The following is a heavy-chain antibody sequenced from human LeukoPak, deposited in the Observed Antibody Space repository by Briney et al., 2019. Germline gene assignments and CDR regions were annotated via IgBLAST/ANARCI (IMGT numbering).Heavy chain of an antibody. V-gene: IGHV3-7*03. D-gene: IGHD2-15*01. Sequence: PGGSLRLSCAASGFTFSDYWMNWVRQAPGKGLEWVAIIKQDGSEKLYVDSVKGRFTISRDNAKNSLYLQMNSLRVDDMAVYYCVAGRGWPPDYWGQGTLVTVSS. CDR3: VAGRGWPPDY. J-gene: IGHJ4*02. CDR1: GFTFSDYW. CDR2: IKQDGSEK.